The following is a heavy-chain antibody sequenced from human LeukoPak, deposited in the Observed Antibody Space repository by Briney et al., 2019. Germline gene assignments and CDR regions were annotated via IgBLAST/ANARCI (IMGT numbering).Heavy chain of an antibody. CDR1: GFTFSSYS. J-gene: IGHJ5*02. D-gene: IGHD6-13*01. Sequence: GGSLRPSCAASGFTFSSYSFNWVRQAPGKGLEWVSYISRTTSYADSVKGRFTISRDNAKSSLYLQMNSLTVDDTAVYYCARDRSFDSSWNWFDPWGQGTLVTVSS. CDR3: ARDRSFDSSWNWFDP. V-gene: IGHV3-48*04. CDR2: ISRTT.